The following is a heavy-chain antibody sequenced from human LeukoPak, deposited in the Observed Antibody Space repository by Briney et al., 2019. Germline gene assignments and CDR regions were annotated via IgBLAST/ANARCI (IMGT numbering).Heavy chain of an antibody. V-gene: IGHV3-30-3*01. D-gene: IGHD2-2*02. Sequence: GRSLRLSCAASGFTFSSYAMHWVRQAPGKGLEWVAVISYDGSNKYYADSVKGRFTISRGNSKNTLYLQMNSLRAEDTAVYYCARSGIQSGYCSSISCYTGYWGQGTLVTVSS. CDR1: GFTFSSYA. J-gene: IGHJ4*02. CDR3: ARSGIQSGYCSSISCYTGY. CDR2: ISYDGSNK.